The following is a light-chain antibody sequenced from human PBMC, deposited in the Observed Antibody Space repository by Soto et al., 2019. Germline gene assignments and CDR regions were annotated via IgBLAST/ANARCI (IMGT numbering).Light chain of an antibody. J-gene: IGLJ2*01. V-gene: IGLV8-61*01. CDR2: NTD. Sequence: QAVVTQEPSFSVSPGGTVTFTCGLSSGSVSTSYYPGWYQQTPGQAPRILIYNTDTRSSGVPDRFSGSILGNKAALTIAGAQADDEVDYYCVLYMGSGISLFGGGTKLTVL. CDR1: SGSVSTSYY. CDR3: VLYMGSGISL.